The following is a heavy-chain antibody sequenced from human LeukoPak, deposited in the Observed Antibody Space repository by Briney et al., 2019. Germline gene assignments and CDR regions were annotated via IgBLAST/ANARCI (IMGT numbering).Heavy chain of an antibody. CDR2: ISGSGRST. V-gene: IGHV3-23*01. Sequence: QPGGSLRLSCEASGFSFGGFALSWVRQAPGKGPEWVSIISGSGRSTFYADSVRGRFIISRDNANNTLYLEMNSLRAEDTAVYYCAKYSRGYGSAYLDYWGQGTLVTVSS. J-gene: IGHJ4*02. D-gene: IGHD2-15*01. CDR1: GFSFGGFA. CDR3: AKYSRGYGSAYLDY.